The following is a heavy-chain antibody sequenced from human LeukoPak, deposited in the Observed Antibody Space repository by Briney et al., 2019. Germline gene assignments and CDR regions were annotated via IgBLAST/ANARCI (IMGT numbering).Heavy chain of an antibody. CDR3: ARGRYSYGYDY. J-gene: IGHJ4*02. V-gene: IGHV1-69*04. CDR1: GGTFSSYA. D-gene: IGHD5-18*01. Sequence: GASVKVSCKASGGTFSSYAISWVRQAPGQGLEWMGRIIPILGIANYAQKFQGRVTITADKSTSTAYMELSSLRSEDTAVYYCARGRYSYGYDYWGQGTLVTVSS. CDR2: IIPILGIA.